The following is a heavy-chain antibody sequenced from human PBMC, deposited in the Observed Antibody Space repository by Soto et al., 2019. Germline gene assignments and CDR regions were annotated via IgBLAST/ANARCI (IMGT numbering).Heavy chain of an antibody. Sequence: QVQLVQSGADVKKPGASVKVSCKTSGYTFSGYFMHWLRQAPGQGLEWMGWMNPNSGGTDYAQNFQGRVSMTWDTSISTAYMALSRLRSDDTAIYYCATGYYSSSWRVFDYWGQGTLVTVSS. J-gene: IGHJ4*02. CDR2: MNPNSGGT. V-gene: IGHV1-2*02. CDR1: GYTFSGYF. CDR3: ATGYYSSSWRVFDY. D-gene: IGHD6-13*01.